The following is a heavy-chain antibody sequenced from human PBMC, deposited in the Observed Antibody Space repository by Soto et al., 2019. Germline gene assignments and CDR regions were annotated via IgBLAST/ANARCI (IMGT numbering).Heavy chain of an antibody. D-gene: IGHD1-7*01. Sequence: PSETLSLTCAVYGGSFSGYYWSWIRQPPGKGLEWIGEINHSGSTNYNPSLRSRVTISVDTSKNQFSLKLSSVTAADTAVYYCARGYWNYSWYYFDYWGQGTLVTVSS. CDR2: INHSGST. CDR1: GGSFSGYY. V-gene: IGHV4-34*01. CDR3: ARGYWNYSWYYFDY. J-gene: IGHJ4*02.